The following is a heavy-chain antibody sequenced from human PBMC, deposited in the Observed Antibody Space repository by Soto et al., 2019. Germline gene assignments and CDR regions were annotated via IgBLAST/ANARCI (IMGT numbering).Heavy chain of an antibody. V-gene: IGHV1-69*01. Sequence: QVQLVQSGAEVKKPGPSVKVSCKASGGTFSSYAISWVRQAPGQGLEWMGGIIPISGTANYAQKFQGRVTITADESTSTAYMELSSLRSEDTAVYYCARSQGSSTSLEIYYYYYYGMDVWGQGTTVTGSS. D-gene: IGHD2-2*01. CDR3: ARSQGSSTSLEIYYYYYYGMDV. J-gene: IGHJ6*02. CDR1: GGTFSSYA. CDR2: IIPISGTA.